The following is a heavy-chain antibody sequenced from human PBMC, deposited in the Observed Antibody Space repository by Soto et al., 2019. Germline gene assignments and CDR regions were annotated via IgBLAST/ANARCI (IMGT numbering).Heavy chain of an antibody. D-gene: IGHD3-10*01. V-gene: IGHV1-69*06. CDR2: IIPIFGTP. J-gene: IGHJ3*01. CDR3: ARDSEMTRIEFGALGV. CDR1: GGTFNSYG. Sequence: QVHLVQSGAEVKKPGSSVKVSCKVSGGTFNSYGISWVRQAPGQGLEWMGGIIPIFGTPIYAQKFQGRVTISAEKSTSTAYMEVTRLRSEDAAVYFCARDSEMTRIEFGALGVWGQGTKVTVS.